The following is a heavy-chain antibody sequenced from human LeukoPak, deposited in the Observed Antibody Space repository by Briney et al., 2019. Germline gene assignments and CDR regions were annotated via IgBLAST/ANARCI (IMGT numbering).Heavy chain of an antibody. CDR3: ARAPPQRVVVPSYWYFDL. V-gene: IGHV3-20*01. Sequence: PGGSLRLSCAASGFTFDDYGMSWVRQAPGKGLEWVSGINWNGGSTGYADSVKGRFTISRDNAKNSLYLQMNSLRAEDTALYHCARAPPQRVVVPSYWYFDLWGRGTLVTVSS. D-gene: IGHD3-22*01. CDR2: INWNGGST. J-gene: IGHJ2*01. CDR1: GFTFDDYG.